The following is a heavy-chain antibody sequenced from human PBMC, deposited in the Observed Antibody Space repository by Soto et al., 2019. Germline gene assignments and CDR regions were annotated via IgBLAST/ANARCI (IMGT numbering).Heavy chain of an antibody. Sequence: PSQTLSLTCAISGDSVSSNSAAWNWIRQSPSRGLEWLGRTYYRSKWYNDYAVSVKSRITINPDTSKNQFSLQLNSVTPEDTAVYYCARDQHFSSSWSHDAFDIWGQGTMVTVSS. CDR2: TYYRSKWYN. CDR3: ARDQHFSSSWSHDAFDI. CDR1: GDSVSSNSAA. V-gene: IGHV6-1*01. J-gene: IGHJ3*02. D-gene: IGHD6-13*01.